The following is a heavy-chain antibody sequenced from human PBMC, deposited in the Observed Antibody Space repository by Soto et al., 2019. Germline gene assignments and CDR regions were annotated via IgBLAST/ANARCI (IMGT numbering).Heavy chain of an antibody. J-gene: IGHJ4*02. D-gene: IGHD2-2*01. V-gene: IGHV3-23*01. CDR3: AKSNSPIVVVPVPPLLI. CDR2: ISGSGGST. CDR1: GFTFSSYA. Sequence: PGGSLRLSCAASGFTFSSYAMSWVRQAPGKGLEWVPAISGSGGSTYYADSVKGRFTISRDNSKNTLYLQMNSLRAEDTAVYYCAKSNSPIVVVPVPPLLIWGQGTRVTVSS.